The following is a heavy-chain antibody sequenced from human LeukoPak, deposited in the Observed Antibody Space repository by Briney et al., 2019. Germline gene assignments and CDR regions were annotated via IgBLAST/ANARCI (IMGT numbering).Heavy chain of an antibody. CDR1: GGSINTSSYY. J-gene: IGHJ5*02. CDR2: MYYTGTL. D-gene: IGHD2/OR15-2a*01. Sequence: SETLSPTCTVSGGSINTSSYYWGWIRQAPGKGLEWIGSMYYTGTLYYNPSLKSRVTISVDTSKNQFSLKLGSVTAADTAVYYCAKHEDIVTVPATSWFDPWGPGTLVTVSS. V-gene: IGHV4-39*01. CDR3: AKHEDIVTVPATSWFDP.